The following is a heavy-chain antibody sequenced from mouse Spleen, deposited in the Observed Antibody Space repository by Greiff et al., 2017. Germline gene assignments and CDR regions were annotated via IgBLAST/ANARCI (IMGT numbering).Heavy chain of an antibody. Sequence: QVQLQQSGAELVKPGASVKLSCKASGYTFTSYWMQWVKQRPGQGLEWIGEIDPSDSYTNYNQKFKGKATLTVDTSSSTAYMQLSSLTSEDSAVYYCARSSPYGNLAYWGQGTLVTVSA. V-gene: IGHV1-50*01. D-gene: IGHD2-1*01. CDR1: GYTFTSYW. CDR2: IDPSDSYT. J-gene: IGHJ3*01. CDR3: ARSSPYGNLAY.